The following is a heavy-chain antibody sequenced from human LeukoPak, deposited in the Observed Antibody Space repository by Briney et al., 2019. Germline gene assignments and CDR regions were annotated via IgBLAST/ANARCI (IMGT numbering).Heavy chain of an antibody. CDR1: GFTFSSYA. Sequence: GRSLRLSCAASGFTFSSYAMHWVRQAPGKGLEWVANIKEDGSEQYYVASVMGRFTISRDNAKNSLYLQMNSLRAEDTAVYFCAKDGPTAYFDYWGQGALVTVSS. J-gene: IGHJ4*02. D-gene: IGHD5-18*01. CDR2: IKEDGSEQ. CDR3: AKDGPTAYFDY. V-gene: IGHV3-7*01.